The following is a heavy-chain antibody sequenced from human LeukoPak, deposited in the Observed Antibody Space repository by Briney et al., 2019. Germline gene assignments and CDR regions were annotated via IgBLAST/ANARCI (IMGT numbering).Heavy chain of an antibody. D-gene: IGHD5-24*01. V-gene: IGHV3-64*02. CDR1: GFTFNIYA. J-gene: IGHJ3*02. CDR2: ISSSGDST. Sequence: GGSLRLSCAASGFTFNIYALHWVRQAPGKGLEYVSAISSSGDSTYYADSVKGRFTISRDNSKNTLYLQMGSLRAEDMAVYYCARARGRDNDAFDIWGQGTMVTVSS. CDR3: ARARGRDNDAFDI.